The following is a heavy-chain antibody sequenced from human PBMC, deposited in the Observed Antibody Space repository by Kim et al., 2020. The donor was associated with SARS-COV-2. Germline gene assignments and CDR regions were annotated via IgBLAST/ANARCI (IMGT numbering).Heavy chain of an antibody. D-gene: IGHD3-9*01. Sequence: SETLSLTCTVSGGSISSGGYYWSWIRQHPGKGLEWIGYIYYSGSTYYNPSLKSRVTISVDTSKNQFSLKLSSVTAADTAVYYCASGEDWSYYFDYWGQGTLVTVSS. CDR2: IYYSGST. CDR1: GGSISSGGYY. J-gene: IGHJ4*02. V-gene: IGHV4-31*03. CDR3: ASGEDWSYYFDY.